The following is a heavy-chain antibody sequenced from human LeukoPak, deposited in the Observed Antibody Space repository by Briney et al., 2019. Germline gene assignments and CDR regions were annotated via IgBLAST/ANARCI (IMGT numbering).Heavy chain of an antibody. CDR1: GYSFTDYW. CDR2: IYPGDSDT. J-gene: IGHJ4*02. V-gene: IGHV5-51*01. CDR3: TRRYYDSSGYYFDY. D-gene: IGHD3-22*01. Sequence: GESLKISCKGSGYSFTDYWIGWVRQMPGKGLEWMAIIYPGDSDTRYSPSFQGQVTISADNSISTAYLQWNSLKASDTAMYYCTRRYYDSSGYYFDYWGQGTLVTVSS.